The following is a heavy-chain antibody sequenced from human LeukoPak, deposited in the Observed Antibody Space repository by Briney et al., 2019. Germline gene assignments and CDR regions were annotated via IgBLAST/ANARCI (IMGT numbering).Heavy chain of an antibody. V-gene: IGHV1-2*02. CDR3: ARDGLRLGEFYYYYYYMDV. Sequence: ASVKVSCKASGYTFTGYYMHWVRQAPGQGLEWMGCINPNSGGTNYAQKFQGRVTMTRDTSISTAYLELSRLRSDDTAVYYCARDGLRLGEFYYYYYYMDVWGKGTTVTVSS. D-gene: IGHD3-16*01. CDR2: INPNSGGT. J-gene: IGHJ6*03. CDR1: GYTFTGYY.